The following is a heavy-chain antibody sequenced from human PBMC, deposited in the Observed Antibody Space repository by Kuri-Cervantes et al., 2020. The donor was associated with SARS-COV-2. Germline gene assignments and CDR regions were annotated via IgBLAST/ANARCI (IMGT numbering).Heavy chain of an antibody. D-gene: IGHD2-21*01. V-gene: IGHV3-11*01. CDR2: ISSSGVTI. CDR3: ARPNYQDNCGFSFFDN. Sequence: GESLKISCAASEFTFSAYYMTWIRQAPGEGLEWISYISSSGVTIYYADSVKGRFTISRDNAKKSVYLQMTSLRAEDTALYYCARPNYQDNCGFSFFDNWGQGTLVTVSS. CDR1: EFTFSAYY. J-gene: IGHJ4*02.